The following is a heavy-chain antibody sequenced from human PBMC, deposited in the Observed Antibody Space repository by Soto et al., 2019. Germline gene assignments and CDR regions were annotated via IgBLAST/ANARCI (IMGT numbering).Heavy chain of an antibody. D-gene: IGHD4-17*01. CDR2: IYYSGST. CDR3: ARAYYGDYPYFDY. CDR1: GGSFSSYY. Sequence: QVQLQESDPGLVKPSETLSLTCAVSGGSFSSYYWSWIRQPPGEGLEWIGSIYYSGSTNYNPSLKSRVTISIDTSKSLFSLKLSSLTSADTAVYFCARAYYGDYPYFDYWGQGALVTVSS. J-gene: IGHJ4*02. V-gene: IGHV4-59*01.